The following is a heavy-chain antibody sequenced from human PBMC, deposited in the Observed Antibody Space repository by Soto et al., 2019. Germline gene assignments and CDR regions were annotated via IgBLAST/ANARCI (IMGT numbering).Heavy chain of an antibody. V-gene: IGHV3-21*01. J-gene: IGHJ6*02. Sequence: RLSCAASGFTFSSYSMNWVRQAPGKGLEWVSSISSSSSYIYYADSVKGRFTISRDNAKNSLYLQMNSLRAEDTAVYYCAREEYDFWSGYYGYYGMDVWGQGTTVTVSS. CDR1: GFTFSSYS. D-gene: IGHD3-3*01. CDR2: ISSSSSYI. CDR3: AREEYDFWSGYYGYYGMDV.